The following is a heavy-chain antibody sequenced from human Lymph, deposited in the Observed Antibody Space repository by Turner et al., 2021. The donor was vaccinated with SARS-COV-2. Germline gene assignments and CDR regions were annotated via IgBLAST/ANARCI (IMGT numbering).Heavy chain of an antibody. V-gene: IGHV4-59*01. Sequence: QVQLQESGPGLVRPSETLSLPCTVSGDSISSYYWSWTRQPPGKGLECIVYISYSESTKYNPSLKSRVTMSGDSSKNHFSLKLSSMTAADTAVYYCAGGNGDYAEFDYWGQGTLVTVSS. D-gene: IGHD4-17*01. J-gene: IGHJ4*02. CDR3: AGGNGDYAEFDY. CDR1: GDSISSYY. CDR2: ISYSEST.